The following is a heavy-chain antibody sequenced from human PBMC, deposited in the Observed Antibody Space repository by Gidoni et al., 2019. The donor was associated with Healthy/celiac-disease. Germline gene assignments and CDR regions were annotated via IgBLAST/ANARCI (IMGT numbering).Heavy chain of an antibody. CDR2: IKSKTDGGTT. CDR3: TTDHDSRGYSPKYYFDY. CDR1: GFTFSNAW. D-gene: IGHD5-18*01. J-gene: IGHJ4*02. Sequence: EVQLVESGGGLVKPGGSLRLSCAASGFTFSNAWMSWVRQAQGKGLGWVGRIKSKTDGGTTDYAAPVKGTFTISRDDSKNTLYLQMNSLKTEDTAVYYCTTDHDSRGYSPKYYFDYWGQGTLVTVSS. V-gene: IGHV3-15*01.